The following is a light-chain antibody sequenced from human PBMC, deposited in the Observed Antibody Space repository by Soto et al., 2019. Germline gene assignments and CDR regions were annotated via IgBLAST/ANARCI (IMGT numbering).Light chain of an antibody. CDR3: AAWDDSLNGVV. Sequence: QLVLTQPPSVSGAPGQRGTISCTGSSSNIGAGYDVHWYQQLPGTAPKLLIYSNNQRPSGVPDRFSGSKSGTSASLAISGLQSEDEADYYCAAWDDSLNGVVFGGGTKLTVL. CDR1: SSNIGAGYD. J-gene: IGLJ2*01. CDR2: SNN. V-gene: IGLV1-44*01.